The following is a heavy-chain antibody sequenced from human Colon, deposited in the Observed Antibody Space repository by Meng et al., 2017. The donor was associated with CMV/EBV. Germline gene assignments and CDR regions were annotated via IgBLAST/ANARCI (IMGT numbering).Heavy chain of an antibody. CDR1: GYTFTNYG. V-gene: IGHV1-18*01. CDR3: ARDWSDVAKIIADN. Sequence: SCKASGYTFTNYGISWLRQAPGQGLEWLGWISAQKGDTVYGKNFQGRVSMTTDSSTSTAYMELRSLTSDDTAVYFCARDWSDVAKIIADNWGQGTLVTVS. J-gene: IGHJ4*02. CDR2: ISAQKGDT. D-gene: IGHD5-24*01.